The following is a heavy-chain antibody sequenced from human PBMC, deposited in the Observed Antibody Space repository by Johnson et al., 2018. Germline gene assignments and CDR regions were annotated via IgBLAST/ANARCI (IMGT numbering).Heavy chain of an antibody. Sequence: EVQLVESGGGLVQPGGSLRLSCAASGFIFSSYWMSWVRQAPGKGLEWVANIKQDGREKYYVDSVKGRFTISRDNAKNSLYLQMNSLRADDTAVYYCAKDSYGSYYYYGMDVWGQGTTVTVSS. D-gene: IGHD3-10*01. CDR1: GFIFSSYW. J-gene: IGHJ6*02. CDR2: IKQDGREK. V-gene: IGHV3-7*01. CDR3: AKDSYGSYYYYGMDV.